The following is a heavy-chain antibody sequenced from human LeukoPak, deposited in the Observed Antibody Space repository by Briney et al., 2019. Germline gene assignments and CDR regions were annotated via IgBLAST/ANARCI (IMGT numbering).Heavy chain of an antibody. D-gene: IGHD5-24*01. CDR3: ARERDGYNYFAYYGMDV. J-gene: IGHJ6*02. CDR1: GYTFTGYY. CDR2: INPNSGGT. V-gene: IGHV1-2*02. Sequence: ASVKVSCKASGYTFTGYYMHWVRQAPGQGLEWMGWINPNSGGTNYAQKFQGRVTITADKSTSTAYMELSSLRSEDTAVYYCARERDGYNYFAYYGMDVWGQGTTVTVSS.